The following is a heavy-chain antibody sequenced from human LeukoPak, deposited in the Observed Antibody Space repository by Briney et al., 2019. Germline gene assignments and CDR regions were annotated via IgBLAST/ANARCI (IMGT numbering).Heavy chain of an antibody. D-gene: IGHD2-15*01. CDR2: IKSDGTGM. J-gene: IGHJ4*02. CDR1: GFTFTDWW. Sequence: GGSPRLSCAASGFTFTDWWMHWVRQAPGKGLEWVSRIKSDGTGMTYAESVRGRFAISRDNAKNSVYLQMNSLRADDTAVYYCAKDLHDAAADYWGQGTLVTVSS. V-gene: IGHV3-74*01. CDR3: AKDLHDAAADY.